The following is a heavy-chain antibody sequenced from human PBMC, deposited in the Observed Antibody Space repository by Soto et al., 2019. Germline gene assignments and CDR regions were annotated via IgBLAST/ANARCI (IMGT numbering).Heavy chain of an antibody. V-gene: IGHV4-61*01. CDR1: GGSVSSGSYY. J-gene: IGHJ4*02. D-gene: IGHD6-6*01. CDR2: IYYSGST. Sequence: SETLSLTCTVSGGSVSSGSYYWSWIRQPPGKGLEWIGYIYYSGSTNYNPSLESRVTISVDTSKNQFSLKLSSVTAADTAVYYCARDGGTSSIAAPHFDYWGQGTLVTVSS. CDR3: ARDGGTSSIAAPHFDY.